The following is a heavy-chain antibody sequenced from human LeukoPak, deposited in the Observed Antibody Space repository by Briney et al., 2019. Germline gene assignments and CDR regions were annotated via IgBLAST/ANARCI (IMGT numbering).Heavy chain of an antibody. D-gene: IGHD6-19*01. Sequence: GGSLRLSCAASGFTFSSYSMSWVRQAPGKGLELVANIKQDGSEKYYVDSVKGRFTISRDNDNNSLYLQMNSLRAEDTAVYNCTILAVAGGEVFEYWGQGTLVTVSS. J-gene: IGHJ4*02. V-gene: IGHV3-7*01. CDR2: IKQDGSEK. CDR3: TILAVAGGEVFEY. CDR1: GFTFSSYS.